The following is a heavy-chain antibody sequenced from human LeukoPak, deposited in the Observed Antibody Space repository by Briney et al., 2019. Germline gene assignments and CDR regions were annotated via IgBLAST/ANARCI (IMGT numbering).Heavy chain of an antibody. CDR1: GVTSIRYA. D-gene: IGHD3-10*01. Sequence: PVKVSCKASGVTSIRYAISWVRQAPGHGLVWMGGIIPISGTANYAQKFQCRVTITADESTSTAYMELSSLRSEDTAEYYCARDRSGDNWFDPWGQGTLVTVSS. CDR3: ARDRSGDNWFDP. V-gene: IGHV1-69*01. CDR2: IIPISGTA. J-gene: IGHJ5*02.